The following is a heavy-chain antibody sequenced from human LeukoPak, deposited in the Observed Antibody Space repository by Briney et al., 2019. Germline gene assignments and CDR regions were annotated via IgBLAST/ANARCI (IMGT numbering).Heavy chain of an antibody. Sequence: SDTLSLTCAVSGGSITTTNWWSWVRPPPGKGLEWIGEVHLSGATNYNPSLESRVSMSIDKSKNHLSLEVTSVTAADTAIYYCTRESGAFSPFGFWGQGTLLTVSS. CDR2: VHLSGAT. CDR1: GGSITTTNW. J-gene: IGHJ4*02. V-gene: IGHV4-4*02. D-gene: IGHD1-26*01. CDR3: TRESGAFSPFGF.